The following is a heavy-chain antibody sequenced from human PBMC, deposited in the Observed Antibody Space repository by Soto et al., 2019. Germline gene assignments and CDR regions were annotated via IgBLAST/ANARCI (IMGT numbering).Heavy chain of an antibody. CDR3: ARVVPGAEAWFGP. CDR1: GYTFNNYD. J-gene: IGHJ5*02. Sequence: RASVKVSCKASGYTFNNYDIHWVRQAPGHGLEWMGWISLYSDGTNYAQKFQGRVSMTTDTSTTTAYMELRSLRSDDTAVYYCARVVPGAEAWFGPWGQGTLVTVSA. D-gene: IGHD2-2*01. CDR2: ISLYSDGT. V-gene: IGHV1-18*01.